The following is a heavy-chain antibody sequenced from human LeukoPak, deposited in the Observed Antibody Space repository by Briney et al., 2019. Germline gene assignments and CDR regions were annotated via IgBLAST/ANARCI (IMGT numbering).Heavy chain of an antibody. V-gene: IGHV4-59*01. CDR2: IYYSGST. D-gene: IGHD2-2*01. J-gene: IGHJ6*02. Sequence: PSETLSLTCSVSGGSISTYYWSWIRQPPGKGLEWIGYIYYSGSTNYNPSLKSRVTISVDTSKNQFSLKLSSVTAADTAVYYCARALGYCSSTSCYGMDVWGQGTTVTVSS. CDR3: ARALGYCSSTSCYGMDV. CDR1: GGSISTYY.